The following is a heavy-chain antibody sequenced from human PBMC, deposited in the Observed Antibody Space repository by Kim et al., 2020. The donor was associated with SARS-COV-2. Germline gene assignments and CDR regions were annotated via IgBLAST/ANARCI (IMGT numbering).Heavy chain of an antibody. D-gene: IGHD3-9*01. Sequence: AQKFQGIFTMTRNTSISTAYMELSSLRSEDTAVYYCARGPVEAVLRYFAHWGQGTLVTVSS. J-gene: IGHJ4*02. V-gene: IGHV1-8*01. CDR3: ARGPVEAVLRYFAH.